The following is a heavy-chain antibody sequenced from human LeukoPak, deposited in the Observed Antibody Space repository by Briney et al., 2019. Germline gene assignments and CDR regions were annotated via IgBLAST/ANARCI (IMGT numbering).Heavy chain of an antibody. CDR2: ISGSGGST. CDR1: GFTFSTYW. Sequence: GGSLRLSCAASGFTFSTYWMSWVRQAPGKGLEWVSAISGSGGSTYYADSVKGRFTISRDNSKNTLYLQMNSLRAEDTAVYYCAKVPLTMVRGVKLGPLYYFDYWGQGTLVTVSS. D-gene: IGHD3-10*01. CDR3: AKVPLTMVRGVKLGPLYYFDY. J-gene: IGHJ4*02. V-gene: IGHV3-23*01.